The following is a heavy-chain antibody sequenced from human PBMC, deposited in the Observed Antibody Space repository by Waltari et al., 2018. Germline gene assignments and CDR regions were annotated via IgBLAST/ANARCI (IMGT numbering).Heavy chain of an antibody. V-gene: IGHV4-39*07. CDR1: GGSISSRNYY. CDR2: IHYSGST. J-gene: IGHJ4*02. CDR3: ARQYDFYDSSGYLDY. D-gene: IGHD3-22*01. Sequence: QLQLQESGPGLVKPSETLSLTCTVSGGSISSRNYYWGWIRQPPGKGLEWIGTIHYSGSTKYNPSLKSRVTISVDTSKNQFSLNLRSVTAADTAIYYCARQYDFYDSSGYLDYWGQGILGTV.